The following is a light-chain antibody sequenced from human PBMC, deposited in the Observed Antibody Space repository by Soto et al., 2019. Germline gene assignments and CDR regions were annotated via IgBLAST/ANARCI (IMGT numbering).Light chain of an antibody. CDR1: QSVLYSSNNKNY. V-gene: IGKV4-1*01. CDR2: WAS. Sequence: DIVMTQSPDSLAVSLGERATINCKSSQSVLYSSNNKNYLAWYQQRPGQPPKLLIYWASTRESGVPDRFSGSGSVTDFTLTINSLQAEDVAVYYCQQYESTPPTFGQGTKLEIK. CDR3: QQYESTPPT. J-gene: IGKJ2*01.